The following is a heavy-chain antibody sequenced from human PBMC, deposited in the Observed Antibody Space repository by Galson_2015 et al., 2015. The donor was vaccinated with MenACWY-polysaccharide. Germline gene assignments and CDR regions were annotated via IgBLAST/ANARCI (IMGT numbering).Heavy chain of an antibody. J-gene: IGHJ3*01. CDR3: AREGSRIVFHAFDV. V-gene: IGHV3-33*01. CDR2: IQYDGSQK. Sequence: LRLSCAASGLKFRGSGMHWVRQAPGKGLEWVAVIQYDGSQKQYIDSVKGRFTISRDNSKNTLYLEMNSQRAEDTALYYCAREGSRIVFHAFDVWGQGTMVTVSS. CDR1: GLKFRGSG. D-gene: IGHD3-10*02.